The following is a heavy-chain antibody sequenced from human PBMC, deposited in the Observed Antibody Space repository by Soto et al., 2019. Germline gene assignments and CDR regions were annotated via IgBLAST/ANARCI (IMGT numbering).Heavy chain of an antibody. CDR2: IYWDGDD. CDR3: ARHHSGGRYFDY. CDR1: GFSVSTRGVG. J-gene: IGHJ4*02. V-gene: IGHV2-5*02. Sequence: QITLKESGPTLVKPTQTLTMTCTVSGFSVSTRGVGVGWIRQPPGKALEWVALIYWDGDDRYSPSLKSRLTITKDTAKNLVVLTMTNMDPADTATYYSARHHSGGRYFDYWGQGSLVTVSS. D-gene: IGHD2-15*01.